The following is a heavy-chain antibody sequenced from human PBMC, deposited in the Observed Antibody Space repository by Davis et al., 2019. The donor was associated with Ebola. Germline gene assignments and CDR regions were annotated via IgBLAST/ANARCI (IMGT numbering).Heavy chain of an antibody. CDR1: GYTFTGYG. CDR2: ISAYNGNT. V-gene: IGHV1-18*04. J-gene: IGHJ6*02. Sequence: ASVKVSCKASGYTFTGYGISWVRQAPGQGLEWMGWISAYNGNTNYAQKLQGRVTMTTDTSTSTAYMELRSLRSDDTAVYYCARDRFYDSSGYYYYYGMDVWGQGTTVTVSS. D-gene: IGHD3-22*01. CDR3: ARDRFYDSSGYYYYYGMDV.